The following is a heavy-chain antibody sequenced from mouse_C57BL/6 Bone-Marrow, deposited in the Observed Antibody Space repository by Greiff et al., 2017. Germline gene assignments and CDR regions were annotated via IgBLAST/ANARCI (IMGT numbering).Heavy chain of an antibody. V-gene: IGHV1-7*01. J-gene: IGHJ2*01. Sequence: QVQLKESGAELAKPGASVKLSCKASGYTFTSYWMHWVKQRPGQGLEWIGYINPSSGYTKYNQKFKDKATLTADKSYSTAYMQLSSLTYEDSAVYYCARRGRDYWGQGTTLTVSS. CDR2: INPSSGYT. CDR1: GYTFTSYW. CDR3: ARRGRDY.